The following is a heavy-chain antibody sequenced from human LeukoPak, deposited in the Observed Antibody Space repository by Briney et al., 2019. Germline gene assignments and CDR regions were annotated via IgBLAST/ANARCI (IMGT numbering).Heavy chain of an antibody. D-gene: IGHD5-18*01. V-gene: IGHV1-2*02. J-gene: IGHJ5*02. CDR1: GYTFTGYY. Sequence: ASVKVSCKASGYTFTGYYMHWVRQAPGQGLEWMGWINPNSGGTNYAQKFQGRVTMTRDTSISTAYMKLSRLRSDDTAVYYCARDTAMVTYWFDPWGQGTLVTVSS. CDR3: ARDTAMVTYWFDP. CDR2: INPNSGGT.